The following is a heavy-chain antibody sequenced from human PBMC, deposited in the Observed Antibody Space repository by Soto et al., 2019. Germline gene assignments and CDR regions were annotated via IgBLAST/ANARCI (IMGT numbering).Heavy chain of an antibody. CDR1: GGTFSSYT. Sequence: QVQLVQSGAEVKKPGSSVKVSCKASGGTFSSYTISWVRHAPGQGLEWMGRIIPILGIANYAQKFQGRVTSTGDKPTSTADMELSSLRSEEAAVYYCARAPYSYGYGYYGTDVGGQGTTVTVSS. CDR2: IIPILGIA. J-gene: IGHJ6*02. CDR3: ARAPYSYGYGYYGTDV. D-gene: IGHD5-18*01. V-gene: IGHV1-69*02.